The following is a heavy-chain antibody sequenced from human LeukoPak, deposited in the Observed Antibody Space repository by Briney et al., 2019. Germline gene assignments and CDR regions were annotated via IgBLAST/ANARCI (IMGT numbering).Heavy chain of an antibody. J-gene: IGHJ4*02. Sequence: GGSLRLSCAASGFTVSSSNMGWVRQAPGKGLEWVSVIYSGGAAYYPDSVKGRFIISRDLSKNTLFLQMNDLRAEDTAVYYCAKIAVAYFDYWGQGTPVTVSS. V-gene: IGHV3-66*01. CDR1: GFTVSSSN. D-gene: IGHD6-19*01. CDR2: IYSGGAA. CDR3: AKIAVAYFDY.